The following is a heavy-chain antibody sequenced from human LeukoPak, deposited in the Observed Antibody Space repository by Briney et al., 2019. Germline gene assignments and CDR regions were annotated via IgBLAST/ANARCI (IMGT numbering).Heavy chain of an antibody. CDR2: IKQDGTEK. Sequence: GGSLRLSCAASGFSFTTYWMSWVRQAPGKGLEWVANIKQDGTEKYYVDSVKGRFTISRQNAKNSLFLQMNSLRAEDTAVYYCARHRSGGSQDDAFDIWGQGTMVTVSS. J-gene: IGHJ3*02. D-gene: IGHD2-15*01. V-gene: IGHV3-7*01. CDR3: ARHRSGGSQDDAFDI. CDR1: GFSFTTYW.